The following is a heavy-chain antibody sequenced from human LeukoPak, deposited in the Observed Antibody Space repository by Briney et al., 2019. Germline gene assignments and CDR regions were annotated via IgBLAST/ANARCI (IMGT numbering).Heavy chain of an antibody. V-gene: IGHV3-23*01. D-gene: IGHD3-10*01. Sequence: GGSLRLSCAASGFTFSSYAMSWVRQAPGKGLEWVSAISGSDGSTYYADSVKGRFTISRDNSKNTLYLQMNSLRVEDTAVYYCAKLVPPSPKYYYGSGLPDYWGQGTQVTVSS. CDR3: AKLVPPSPKYYYGSGLPDY. CDR1: GFTFSSYA. J-gene: IGHJ4*02. CDR2: ISGSDGST.